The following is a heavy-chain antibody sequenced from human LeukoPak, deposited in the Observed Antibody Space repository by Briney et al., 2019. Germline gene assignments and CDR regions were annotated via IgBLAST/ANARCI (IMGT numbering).Heavy chain of an antibody. CDR3: ARDPRKTYSSGWYYFDY. V-gene: IGHV1-18*01. CDR2: ISAYNGNT. D-gene: IGHD6-19*01. Sequence: ASVKVSCKASGYTFSTYGISWVRQAPGQGLEWMAWISAYNGNTNYAQKFQGRATMTTDTSTSTAYMELKSLRSDDTAVYYCARDPRKTYSSGWYYFDYWGQGTLVTVSS. CDR1: GYTFSTYG. J-gene: IGHJ4*02.